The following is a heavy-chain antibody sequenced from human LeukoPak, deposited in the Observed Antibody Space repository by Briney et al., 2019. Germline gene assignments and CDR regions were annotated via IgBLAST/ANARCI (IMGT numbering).Heavy chain of an antibody. Sequence: GASVKVSCKASGYTFTSYYMHWARQAPGQGLEWMGIINPSGGSTSYAQKFQGRVTMTRDTSTSTVYMELSRLRSEDTAVYYCASDSPIGFVVVVPAAMPDYWGQGTLVTVSS. V-gene: IGHV1-46*01. CDR3: ASDSPIGFVVVVPAAMPDY. CDR2: INPSGGST. CDR1: GYTFTSYY. D-gene: IGHD2-2*01. J-gene: IGHJ4*02.